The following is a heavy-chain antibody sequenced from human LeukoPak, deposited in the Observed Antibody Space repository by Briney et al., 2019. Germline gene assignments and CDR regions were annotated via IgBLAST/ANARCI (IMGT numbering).Heavy chain of an antibody. CDR2: IIPIFGTA. CDR1: GGTFSSYA. D-gene: IGHD2-2*01. CDR3: ARQDIVVVPAAGDYYYYGMDI. V-gene: IGHV1-69*01. J-gene: IGHJ6*02. Sequence: SVKISCKASGGTFSSYAISWVRQPPGQGLEWMGGIIPIFGTANYAQKFQGRVTITADESTSTAYMELSSLRSEDTAVYYCARQDIVVVPAAGDYYYYGMDIYGQGTAATVSS.